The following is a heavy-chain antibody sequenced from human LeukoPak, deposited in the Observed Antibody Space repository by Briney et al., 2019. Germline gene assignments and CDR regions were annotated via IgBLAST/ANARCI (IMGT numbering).Heavy chain of an antibody. CDR2: INHSGST. CDR3: ASSPANWFDP. V-gene: IGHV4-34*01. Sequence: SETLSLTCAVYGGFFGGYYWSWIRQPPGKGLEWIGEINHSGSTNYNPSLKSRVTISVDTSKNQFSLKLSSVTAADTAVYYCASSPANWFDPWGQGTLVTVSS. CDR1: GGFFGGYY. J-gene: IGHJ5*02.